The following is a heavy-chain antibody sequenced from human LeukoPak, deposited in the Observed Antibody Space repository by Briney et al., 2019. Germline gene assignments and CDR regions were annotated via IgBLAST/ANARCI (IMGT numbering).Heavy chain of an antibody. CDR1: GGSFSGYY. CDR3: ARAIAAAGTPSYYFDY. J-gene: IGHJ4*02. Sequence: PSETLSLTCAVYGGSFSGYYWSWIRQPPGKGLEWIGEINHSGSTNYNPSLKSRVTMSVDTSKNQFSLKLSSVTAADTAVYHCARAIAAAGTPSYYFDYWGQGTLVTVSS. CDR2: INHSGST. V-gene: IGHV4-34*01. D-gene: IGHD6-13*01.